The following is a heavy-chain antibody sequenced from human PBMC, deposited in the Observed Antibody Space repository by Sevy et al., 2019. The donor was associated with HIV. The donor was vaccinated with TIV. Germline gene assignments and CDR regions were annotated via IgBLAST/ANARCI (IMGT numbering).Heavy chain of an antibody. V-gene: IGHV4-31*03. CDR1: GDSISNGEYY. D-gene: IGHD2-8*02. Sequence: SETLSLTCTVSGDSISNGEYYWTWIRQHPGKGLEWIGYIYYTGSTYYNPSLESRVTMSVDMAKNQFSLKLTSVTAADTAMYYCARGDTALPTGGFDIWGRGTLVTVSS. CDR3: ARGDTALPTGGFDI. J-gene: IGHJ2*01. CDR2: IYYTGST.